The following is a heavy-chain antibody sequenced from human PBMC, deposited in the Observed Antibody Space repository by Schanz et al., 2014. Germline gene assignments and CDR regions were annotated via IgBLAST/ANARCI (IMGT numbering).Heavy chain of an antibody. V-gene: IGHV1-46*01. CDR2: INPGGGST. CDR3: ARGSCSNSGCFDAFDV. CDR1: GYTFTSYY. J-gene: IGHJ3*01. D-gene: IGHD2-2*01. Sequence: QVQLVQSGAEVKKPGASVKVSCKASGYTFTSYYMYWVRHAPGQGLEWMGVINPGGGSTIYAQKCEGRVSMTRDTSTSTVYMELSSLRSEDTAVYYCARGSCSNSGCFDAFDVWGQGTMVTVSS.